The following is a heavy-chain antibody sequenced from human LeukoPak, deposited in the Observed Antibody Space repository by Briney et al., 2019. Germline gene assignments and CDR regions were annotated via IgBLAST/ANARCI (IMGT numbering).Heavy chain of an antibody. V-gene: IGHV1-18*01. D-gene: IGHD3-16*01. J-gene: IGHJ4*02. CDR3: AKDPPGLTLGSPGDY. CDR1: GYTFTSYG. Sequence: ASVKVSCKASGYTFTSYGIAWVRQAPGQGLQWMGWISANNGDTSYSQKLQGRVTMTTDTSTNTAYMELRSLTSDDTAVYYCAKDPPGLTLGSPGDYWGQGTLVIVSS. CDR2: ISANNGDT.